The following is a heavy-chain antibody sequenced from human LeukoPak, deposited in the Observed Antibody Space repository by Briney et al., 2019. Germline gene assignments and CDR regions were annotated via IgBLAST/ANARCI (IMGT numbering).Heavy chain of an antibody. CDR3: ARDSGRPPTSFDY. D-gene: IGHD1-1*01. CDR1: GGTFSSYA. CDR2: IIPILDLT. Sequence: SVKVSRKASGGTFSSYAISWVRQAPGQGLEWMGRIIPILDLTKYAPKIQDRVTITADKSTSTAYMELNSLRSEDTAVYFCARDSGRPPTSFDYWGQGTLVTVSS. V-gene: IGHV1-69*04. J-gene: IGHJ4*02.